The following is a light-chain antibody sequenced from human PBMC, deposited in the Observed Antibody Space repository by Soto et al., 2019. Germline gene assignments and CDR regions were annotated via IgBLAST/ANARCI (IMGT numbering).Light chain of an antibody. CDR1: QSISNY. CDR3: QQSNRTPQT. CDR2: ATS. J-gene: IGKJ1*01. Sequence: DIQMTQSPSSLSASVGDRVTITCRASQSISNYLNWYQQKPGKAPNLLIYATSSLQSGVPSRFSGSGSGRDFTLTISRLQPEDFATYYCQQSNRTPQTFGQGTKVESK. V-gene: IGKV1-39*01.